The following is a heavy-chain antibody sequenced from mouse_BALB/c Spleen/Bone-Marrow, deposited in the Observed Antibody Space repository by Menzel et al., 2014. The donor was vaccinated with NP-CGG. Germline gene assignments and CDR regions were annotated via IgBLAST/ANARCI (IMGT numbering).Heavy chain of an antibody. CDR1: GFTFSNYG. Sequence: EVKLMESGGDIVKPGGSLKLSCAASGFTFSNYGMSWVRQLPDKRLEWVATISRGGTFTFYPDSVKGRFTISRDNTKKGLTLQMTSLKSRDTAMYYCARRRDYGYFDYWGQGTTLTVAS. V-gene: IGHV5-6*02. D-gene: IGHD2-4*01. J-gene: IGHJ2*01. CDR2: ISRGGTFT. CDR3: ARRRDYGYFDY.